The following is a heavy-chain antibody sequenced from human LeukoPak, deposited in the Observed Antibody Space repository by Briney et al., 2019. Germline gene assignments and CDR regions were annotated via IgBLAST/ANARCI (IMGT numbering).Heavy chain of an antibody. CDR2: ISYDGSNK. CDR3: WRDTAMAELDY. D-gene: IGHD5-18*01. V-gene: IGHV3-30*03. Sequence: GRSLTLSCAASGFTFRSYGMHWVRQAPGQGRVWGAVISYDGSNKYYTDSVKGRFTISRDNSKNTLYLQMNSLRGEDTAVYYWWRDTAMAELDYWGQGTLVTVSS. J-gene: IGHJ4*02. CDR1: GFTFRSYG.